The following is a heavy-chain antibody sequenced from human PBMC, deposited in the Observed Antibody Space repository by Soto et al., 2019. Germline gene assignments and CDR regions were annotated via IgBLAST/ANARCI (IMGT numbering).Heavy chain of an antibody. D-gene: IGHD3-10*01. Sequence: QLVESGGGLVHPGGSLRLSCAGSGFTFEDYAMYWVRQAPGKGLEWVSGISWNGDLLGYADSVRGRFIISRDDVKNSVYLQMNGLTAEDSGIYYCARVTAGSGSYQIDLWGQGTLVTVSS. CDR1: GFTFEDYA. V-gene: IGHV3-9*01. J-gene: IGHJ4*02. CDR2: ISWNGDLL. CDR3: ARVTAGSGSYQIDL.